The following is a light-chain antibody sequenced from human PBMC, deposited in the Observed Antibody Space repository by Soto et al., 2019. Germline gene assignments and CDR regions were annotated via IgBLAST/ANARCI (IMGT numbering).Light chain of an antibody. J-gene: IGKJ1*01. V-gene: IGKV1-5*03. CDR3: QQYNTFWT. CDR2: EAS. CDR1: QNIYTW. Sequence: DIQMTQSPATLSASVGDRVTITCRASQNIYTWLAWYQQKPGKAPKLLIYEASGLETGVPSRFSGSGSGTEFTLTISSLQPDDFATYYCQQYNTFWTFGQGTKVGIK.